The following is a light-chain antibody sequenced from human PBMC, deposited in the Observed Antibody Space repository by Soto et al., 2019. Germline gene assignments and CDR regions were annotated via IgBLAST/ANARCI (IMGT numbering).Light chain of an antibody. V-gene: IGLV2-14*01. CDR2: EVS. CDR3: SSYTSSSTLEGV. Sequence: QSLLTHPAPVSGSPGQALPISSTRNTRYVVGYNYGSCNQQPPGKAPKLMIYEVSNRPSGVSNRFSGSKSGNTASLTISGLQAEDEADYYCSSYTSSSTLEGVFGTGTKVTVL. CDR1: TRYVVGYNY. J-gene: IGLJ1*01.